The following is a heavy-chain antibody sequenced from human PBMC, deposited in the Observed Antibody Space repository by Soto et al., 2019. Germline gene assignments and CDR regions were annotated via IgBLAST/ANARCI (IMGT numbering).Heavy chain of an antibody. D-gene: IGHD2-8*02. V-gene: IGHV4-39*01. CDR2: IYFTGNT. CDR1: GGSITSSSHF. J-gene: IGHJ4*02. CDR3: ARADSVLVAKGFDL. Sequence: SETLSLTCSASGGSITSSSHFWGWVRQPPGKGLEWIGTIYFTGNTYYTPSLKSRLTMSIDTSKNEFSLRLNSVTAADTAVYYCARADSVLVAKGFDLWGQGTLVTVSS.